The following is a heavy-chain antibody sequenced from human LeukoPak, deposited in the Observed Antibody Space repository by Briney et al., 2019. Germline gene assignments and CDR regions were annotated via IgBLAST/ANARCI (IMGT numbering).Heavy chain of an antibody. V-gene: IGHV3-48*03. J-gene: IGHJ3*02. CDR2: ISSSGSTV. CDR3: ARTYDSSGYYFPDAFDI. D-gene: IGHD3-22*01. CDR1: GFTFSSYE. Sequence: GGSLRLSCAASGFTFSSYEMNWVRQAPGKGLEWVSYISSSGSTVYYADSVKGRFTIPRDNAKNSLYLQMNSLRAEDTAVYYCARTYDSSGYYFPDAFDIWGQGTMVTVSS.